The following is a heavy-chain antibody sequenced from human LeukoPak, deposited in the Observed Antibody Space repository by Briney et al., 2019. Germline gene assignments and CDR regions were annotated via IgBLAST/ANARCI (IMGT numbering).Heavy chain of an antibody. CDR1: GYTFTGYY. Sequence: GASVKVSCKASGYTFTGYYMHWVRQAPGQGLEWMGWINPNSGGTNYAQKFQGRVTMTRDTSISTAYMELSRLRSDDTAVYYCAREFSNMVRGDYFDYWGQGTLVTVSS. D-gene: IGHD3-10*01. J-gene: IGHJ4*02. CDR2: INPNSGGT. CDR3: AREFSNMVRGDYFDY. V-gene: IGHV1-2*02.